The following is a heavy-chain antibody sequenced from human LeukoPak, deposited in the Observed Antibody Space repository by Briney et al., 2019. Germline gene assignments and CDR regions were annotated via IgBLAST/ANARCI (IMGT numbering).Heavy chain of an antibody. J-gene: IGHJ6*04. Sequence: GGSLRLSCAVSGFTFSNYAMHWVRQAPGKGLEWVAFIRSDGSNKNYADSVKGRFTISRDNSKNTLYLQMNSLRTDDTAVYYCAKDWSMDVWGKGTTVTVSS. V-gene: IGHV3-30*02. CDR1: GFTFSNYA. CDR2: IRSDGSNK. CDR3: AKDWSMDV.